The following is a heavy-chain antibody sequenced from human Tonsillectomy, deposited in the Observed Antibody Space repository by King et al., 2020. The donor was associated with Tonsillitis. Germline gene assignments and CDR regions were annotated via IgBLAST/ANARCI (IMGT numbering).Heavy chain of an antibody. CDR1: GFYFSYND. CDR2: IWYDGRNK. Sequence: QLVQSGGGVVQPGRSLRLSCAASGFYFSYNDINWVRHAPGKGLECGAVIWYDGRNKYYADSVKGRFTISRDNSKNTLYLQMNSLRAEDTAVYYCADYYLEYWGQGTSVTVSS. CDR3: ADYYLEY. J-gene: IGHJ4*02. V-gene: IGHV3-33*01.